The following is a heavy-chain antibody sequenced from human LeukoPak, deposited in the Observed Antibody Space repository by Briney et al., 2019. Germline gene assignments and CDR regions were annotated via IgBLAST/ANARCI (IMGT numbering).Heavy chain of an antibody. Sequence: GGSLRLSCAASGFTFSSYAMSWVRQAPGKGLEWVSAISGSGGGTYYADSVKGRFTISRDNSKNTLYLQMNSLRAEDTAVYYCAREKVWDIVVVPAAIPAFDIWGQGTMVTVSS. V-gene: IGHV3-23*01. CDR2: ISGSGGGT. D-gene: IGHD2-2*02. CDR3: AREKVWDIVVVPAAIPAFDI. CDR1: GFTFSSYA. J-gene: IGHJ3*02.